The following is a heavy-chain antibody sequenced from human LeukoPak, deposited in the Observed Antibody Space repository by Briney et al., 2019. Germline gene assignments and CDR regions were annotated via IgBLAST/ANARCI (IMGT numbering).Heavy chain of an antibody. CDR3: AKGSGIAVAGNFDY. CDR2: ISGSGGNT. Sequence: PGGSLRLSCAASGFTFSSYAMSWVRQAPGKGLEWVSAISGSGGNTYYADSVKGRFTISRDNSKNTLYLQMNSLRAEDTAVYYCAKGSGIAVAGNFDYWGQGTLVTVSS. J-gene: IGHJ4*02. CDR1: GFTFSSYA. D-gene: IGHD6-19*01. V-gene: IGHV3-23*01.